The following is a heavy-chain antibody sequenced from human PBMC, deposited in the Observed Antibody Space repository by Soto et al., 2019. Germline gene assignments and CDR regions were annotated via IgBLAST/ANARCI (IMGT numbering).Heavy chain of an antibody. CDR1: GYTFTGYY. Sequence: ASVKVSCKASGYTFTGYYMHWVRQAPGQGLEWMGWINPNSGGTNYAQKFQGRVTMTRDTSISTAYMELSRLRSDDTAVYYCARDFHYNCNRPFDPWGQGTLVTVSS. J-gene: IGHJ5*02. D-gene: IGHD1-20*01. CDR3: ARDFHYNCNRPFDP. V-gene: IGHV1-2*02. CDR2: INPNSGGT.